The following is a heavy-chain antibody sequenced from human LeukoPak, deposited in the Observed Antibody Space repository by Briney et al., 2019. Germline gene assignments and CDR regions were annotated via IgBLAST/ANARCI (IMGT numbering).Heavy chain of an antibody. CDR2: INHSGST. V-gene: IGHV4-34*01. D-gene: IGHD4-17*01. CDR1: GGSFSGYY. CDR3: ARHLQVTTDFDY. J-gene: IGHJ4*02. Sequence: KTSETLSLTCAVYGGSFSGYYWSWIRQPPGKGLEWTGEINHSGSTNYNPSLKSRVTISVDTSKNQFSLKLSSVTAADTAVYYCARHLQVTTDFDYWGQGTLVTVSS.